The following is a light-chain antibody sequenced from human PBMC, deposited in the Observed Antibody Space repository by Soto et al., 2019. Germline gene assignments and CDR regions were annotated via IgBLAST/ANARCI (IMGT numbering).Light chain of an antibody. CDR1: QSVSSSY. CDR3: QQYGSSPYT. CDR2: GAS. Sequence: EIVLTQSPGTLSLSPGERATLSCRASQSVSSSYLAWYQQKPGQAPRLLIYGASSRATGIPDRFSGSGSGTDFPLTLSRLEPEDFAVYYCQQYGSSPYTFGQGTKLETK. J-gene: IGKJ2*01. V-gene: IGKV3-20*01.